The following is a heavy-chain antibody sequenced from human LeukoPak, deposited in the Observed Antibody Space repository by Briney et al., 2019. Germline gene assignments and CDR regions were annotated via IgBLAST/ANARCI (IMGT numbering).Heavy chain of an antibody. CDR1: GFTFSTYA. J-gene: IGHJ4*02. V-gene: IGHV3-23*01. CDR2: VRDSGGRS. Sequence: GGSLRLSCAASGFTFSTYAMSWVGHAPGKGLEGVSGVRDSGGRSYYADSVKGRFTISRDNSKNTLYLQMNSLRAEDTAVYYCAKVWTTVNTLMSFDYWGQGTLVTVSS. D-gene: IGHD4-11*01. CDR3: AKVWTTVNTLMSFDY.